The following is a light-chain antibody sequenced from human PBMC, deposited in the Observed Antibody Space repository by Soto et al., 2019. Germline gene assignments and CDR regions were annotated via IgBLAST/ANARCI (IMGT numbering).Light chain of an antibody. Sequence: DIQMTQSPSSLSASVGDRVTITCRASQDIRNDLGWFQHKPGQAPKRLLYAAASVQSGVLSRFSGSGSGTEFTLTISSLQPEDFATYYCLQHNSYPWRFGQGTKVDIK. V-gene: IGKV1-17*01. CDR3: LQHNSYPWR. J-gene: IGKJ1*01. CDR1: QDIRND. CDR2: AAA.